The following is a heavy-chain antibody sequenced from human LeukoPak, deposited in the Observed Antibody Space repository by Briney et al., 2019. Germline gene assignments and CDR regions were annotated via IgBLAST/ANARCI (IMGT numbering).Heavy chain of an antibody. V-gene: IGHV4-39*07. CDR3: ARRAPSMITVGGVVGHFDY. CDR2: IYYSGST. Sequence: AETLSLTCTVSGVSISSSSYYWGWIRQPPGKGLEWIGSIYYSGSTYYNPALKSRVTISVDTSKNQFSLKLSSVTAADTAVYYCARRAPSMITVGGVVGHFDYWGQGALVIVSS. D-gene: IGHD3-16*02. J-gene: IGHJ4*02. CDR1: GVSISSSSYY.